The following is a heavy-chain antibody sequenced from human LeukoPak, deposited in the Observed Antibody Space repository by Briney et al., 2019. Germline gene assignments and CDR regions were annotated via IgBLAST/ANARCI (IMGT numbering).Heavy chain of an antibody. CDR1: GGSSSGYY. V-gene: IGHV4-34*01. CDR2: INHSGST. D-gene: IGHD6-19*01. Sequence: PSETLSLTCAVYGGSSSGYYWSWIRQPPGKGLEWIGEINHSGSTNYNPSLKSRVTISVDTSKNQFSLKLSSVTAADTAVYYCASARYFSSGWYYFDYWGQGTLVTVSS. CDR3: ASARYFSSGWYYFDY. J-gene: IGHJ4*02.